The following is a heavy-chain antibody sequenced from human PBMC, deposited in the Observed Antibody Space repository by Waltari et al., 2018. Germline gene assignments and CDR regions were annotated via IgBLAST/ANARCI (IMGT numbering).Heavy chain of an antibody. CDR3: AKDAFGNTYMDH. CDR2: FWFEGGDE. J-gene: IGHJ4*02. CDR1: GFSLSHSG. V-gene: IGHV3-30*18. D-gene: IGHD3-16*01. Sequence: QLQLVESGGGVVQPGKSLRLSCAASGFSLSHSGMHWVRQAPGRGLEWVALFWFEGGDEYYADSVRGRFTISRDNSKNILYLHMDSLRVDDTAVYYCAKDAFGNTYMDHWGQGTLVTVSS.